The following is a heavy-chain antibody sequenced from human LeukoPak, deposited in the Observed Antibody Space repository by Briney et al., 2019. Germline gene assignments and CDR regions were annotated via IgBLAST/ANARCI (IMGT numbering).Heavy chain of an antibody. CDR3: AKVSRTNHDNFFDY. J-gene: IGHJ4*02. V-gene: IGHV3-21*01. D-gene: IGHD1-14*01. Sequence: GGSLRLSCAASGFTFSTYSMNWVRQAPGKGLEWVSSIISSSSYIYYADSVKGRFTISRDNAKNSLYLQMNSLGAEDTAVYYCAKVSRTNHDNFFDYWGQGTLVTVSS. CDR2: IISSSSYI. CDR1: GFTFSTYS.